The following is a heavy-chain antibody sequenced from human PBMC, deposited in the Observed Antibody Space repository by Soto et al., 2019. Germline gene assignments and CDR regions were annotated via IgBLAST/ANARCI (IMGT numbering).Heavy chain of an antibody. J-gene: IGHJ6*02. CDR3: GRLGYCSGSNCYYYGMDA. D-gene: IGHD2-15*01. V-gene: IGHV1-18*04. Sequence: SVKVSCKASGYTFISYGISWGRQAPGQGLEWMGWISVYNGNTNYAQKFQGRVTMTTDASTSTAYMELRSLRSDDTAVYYCGRLGYCSGSNCYYYGMDAWGQGTTVTVSS. CDR1: GYTFISYG. CDR2: ISVYNGNT.